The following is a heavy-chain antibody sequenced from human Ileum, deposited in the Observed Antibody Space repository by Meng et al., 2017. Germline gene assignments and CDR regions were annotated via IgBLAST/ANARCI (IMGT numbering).Heavy chain of an antibody. CDR1: GYIFTAYY. D-gene: IGHD1-14*01. J-gene: IGHJ4*02. CDR2: IYPNGGGT. V-gene: IGHV1-2*02. CDR3: GTIEGGLGTT. Sequence: ASVKVSCKASGYIFTAYYVHWIRQAPGQGLEWIGWIYPNGGGTICSQKFQGRVTMTSDTSINTAYMELSGLTFEDTAIYFCGTIEGGLGTTWGQGTLVTVSS.